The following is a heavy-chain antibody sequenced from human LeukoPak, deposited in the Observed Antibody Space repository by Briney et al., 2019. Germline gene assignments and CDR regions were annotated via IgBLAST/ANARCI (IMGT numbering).Heavy chain of an antibody. CDR3: AKDDAPGGGFLDY. J-gene: IGHJ4*02. CDR1: GFTFTNYG. D-gene: IGHD3-10*01. Sequence: PGGALLLSSSASGFTFTNYGMSCGRRAPGKGLEWISRSNGGSGNTYYPDSVKGRFTVSSDNSNNRLILQVNSLRAEDTAVYYCAKDDAPGGGFLDYWGQGTLVTVSS. V-gene: IGHV3-23*01. CDR2: SNGGSGNT.